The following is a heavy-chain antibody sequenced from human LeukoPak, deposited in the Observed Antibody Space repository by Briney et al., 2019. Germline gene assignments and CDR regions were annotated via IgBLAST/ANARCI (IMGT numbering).Heavy chain of an antibody. Sequence: ASVKVSCKASGFTFTSFAVQWVRQARGQRLEWIGWIVVGSGNTNYAQKFQERVTITRDMSTSTAYMELSSLRSEDTAVYYCAALINGSGSFVWFDPWGQGTLVTVSS. CDR3: AALINGSGSFVWFDP. D-gene: IGHD3-10*01. CDR1: GFTFTSFA. J-gene: IGHJ5*02. V-gene: IGHV1-58*01. CDR2: IVVGSGNT.